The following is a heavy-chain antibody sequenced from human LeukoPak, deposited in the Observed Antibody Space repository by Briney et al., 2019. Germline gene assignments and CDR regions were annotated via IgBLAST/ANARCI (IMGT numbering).Heavy chain of an antibody. D-gene: IGHD3-10*01. V-gene: IGHV3-21*01. CDR3: ARVRGVAPLPYYIDV. Sequence: GGSLRLSCAASGFTFSSYEMNWVRQAPGKGLEWVSSISSSSSYIYYADSVKGRFTISRDNAKNSLYLQMNSLRAEDTAVYYCARVRGVAPLPYYIDVWGKGTTVTVSS. CDR1: GFTFSSYE. J-gene: IGHJ6*03. CDR2: ISSSSSYI.